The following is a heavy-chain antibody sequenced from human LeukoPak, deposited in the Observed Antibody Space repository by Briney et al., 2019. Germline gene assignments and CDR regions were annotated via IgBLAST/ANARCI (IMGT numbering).Heavy chain of an antibody. V-gene: IGHV3-49*04. CDR2: IRSKAYGGTT. Sequence: GGSLRLSCTASGFTFGDYAMSWVRQAPGKGLEWVGFIRSKAYGGTTEYAASVKGRFTISRDDSKSIAYLQMNSLKTEDTAVYYCTIYELGYFGYWGQGTLVTVSS. D-gene: IGHD5/OR15-5a*01. J-gene: IGHJ4*02. CDR3: TIYELGYFGY. CDR1: GFTFGDYA.